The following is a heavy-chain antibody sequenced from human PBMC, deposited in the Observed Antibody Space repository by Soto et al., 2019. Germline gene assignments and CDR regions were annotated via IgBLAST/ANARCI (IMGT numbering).Heavy chain of an antibody. V-gene: IGHV1-69*02. CDR3: ASSYGSGYRAFDY. J-gene: IGHJ4*02. CDR1: GDTFNFYS. Sequence: QVQLVQSGAEVKSPGSSVKVSCKASGDTFNFYSINWVRQAPGLGLEWMGRVNPIVSMSNYAQKFQDRVTITADKSTSTVYMELSGLRSEATAIYYCASSYGSGYRAFDYWGQGALVTVSS. CDR2: VNPIVSMS. D-gene: IGHD3-10*01.